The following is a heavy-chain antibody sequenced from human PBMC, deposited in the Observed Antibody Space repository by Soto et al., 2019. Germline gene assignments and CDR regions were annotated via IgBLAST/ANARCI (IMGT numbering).Heavy chain of an antibody. D-gene: IGHD3-10*01. V-gene: IGHV3-30-3*01. CDR3: ARGVRAETYYNAFDY. CDR1: GFSFKNYA. CDR2: ISHNDEAKI. Sequence: QVQLVESGGGVVQPGSSLRLSCAASGFSFKNYAFHWVRQAPGKGLEWVALISHNDEAKIFSADSVQGRFTISRDNFKNTGYLQMNSLRDEDTAVYHCARGVRAETYYNAFDYWGQGTQVTVSS. J-gene: IGHJ4*01.